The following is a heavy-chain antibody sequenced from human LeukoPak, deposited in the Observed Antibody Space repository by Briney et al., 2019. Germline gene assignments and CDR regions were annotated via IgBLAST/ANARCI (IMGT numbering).Heavy chain of an antibody. CDR1: GGSISSYY. V-gene: IGHV4-59*01. J-gene: IGHJ4*02. CDR2: IYYSGST. CDR3: ARAKDFDY. Sequence: SETQSLTCTVSGGSISSYYWSWIRQPPGKGLEWIGYIYYSGSTNYNPSLKSRVTISVDTSKNQFSLKLSSVTAADTAVYYCARAKDFDYWGQGTLVTVSS.